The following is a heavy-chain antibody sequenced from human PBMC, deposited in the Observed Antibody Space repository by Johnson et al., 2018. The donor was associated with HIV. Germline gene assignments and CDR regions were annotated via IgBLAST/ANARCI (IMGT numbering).Heavy chain of an antibody. CDR1: GFTFDDYA. D-gene: IGHD3-10*01. CDR2: ISWNSGSL. Sequence: EVHLVESGGGLVQPGGSLRLSCAASGFTFDDYAMHWVRQAPGKGLEWVSGISWNSGSLGYADSVKGRFTISRDNAKNSLYLQMNSLISEDTALYYCAKVVGVLWFRELLRVDAFDIWGQGTMVTVSS. J-gene: IGHJ3*02. CDR3: AKVVGVLWFRELLRVDAFDI. V-gene: IGHV3-9*01.